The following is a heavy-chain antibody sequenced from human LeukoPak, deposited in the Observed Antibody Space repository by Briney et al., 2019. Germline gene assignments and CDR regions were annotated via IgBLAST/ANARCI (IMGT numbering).Heavy chain of an antibody. V-gene: IGHV3-48*03. CDR1: GLTFSNLK. Sequence: GGSLRLSCAVSGLTFSNLKMNWVRQAPGKGLEWVSYISAGGRTTFYADSVTGRFTISRDSAKNSLYLQMSSLRVEDTAVYYCASWAGNTQSDSWSGPFDYWGQGSLVTVSS. D-gene: IGHD3-3*01. J-gene: IGHJ4*02. CDR2: ISAGGRTT. CDR3: ASWAGNTQSDSWSGPFDY.